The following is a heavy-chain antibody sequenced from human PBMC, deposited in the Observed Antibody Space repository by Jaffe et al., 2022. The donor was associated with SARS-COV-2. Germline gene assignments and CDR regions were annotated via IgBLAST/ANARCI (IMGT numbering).Heavy chain of an antibody. CDR2: IIPIFHTT. CDR3: ARGLPMGVVTAVSSQYFEL. CDR1: GGTFSSYA. D-gene: IGHD2-21*02. Sequence: QVQLVQSGAEVKKPGSSVKVSCKASGGTFSSYAISWVRQAPGQGLELVGGIIPIFHTTNYAQKFQGRVTITAHESTNTAYLELSSLRSEDTAVYYCARGLPMGVVTAVSSQYFELWGRGTLVTVSS. V-gene: IGHV1-69*01. J-gene: IGHJ2*01.